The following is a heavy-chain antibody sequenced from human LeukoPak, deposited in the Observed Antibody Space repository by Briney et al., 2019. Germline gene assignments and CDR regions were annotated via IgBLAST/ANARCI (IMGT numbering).Heavy chain of an antibody. Sequence: GGALRLSCAASGFTFSSYGMHWVRQAPGKGLEWGAVIWYDGSSKYYADSVKGRFTISRDNSKTTLYLQMNSLRAEDTAVYYCARDRVEMATIWNYYFDYWGQGTLVTVSS. V-gene: IGHV3-33*01. CDR3: ARDRVEMATIWNYYFDY. D-gene: IGHD5-24*01. CDR1: GFTFSSYG. J-gene: IGHJ4*02. CDR2: IWYDGSSK.